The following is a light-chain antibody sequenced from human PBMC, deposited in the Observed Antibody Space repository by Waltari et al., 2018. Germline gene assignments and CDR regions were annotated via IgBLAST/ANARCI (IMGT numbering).Light chain of an antibody. CDR3: CSYGVTVV. Sequence: QSALTQPASVSGSPGQSITISCTGSSSDVGNYNFFVSWYQHHPGEAPQLIIYETNERPSGVSDRFSGSKSGNTASLTISGLQAEDEADYYCCSYGVTVVFSGGTKLTVL. CDR2: ETN. CDR1: SSDVGNYNFF. J-gene: IGLJ2*01. V-gene: IGLV2-23*01.